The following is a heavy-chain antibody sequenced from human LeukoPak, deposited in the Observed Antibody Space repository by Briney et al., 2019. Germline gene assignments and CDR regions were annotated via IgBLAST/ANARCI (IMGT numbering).Heavy chain of an antibody. V-gene: IGHV3-30-3*01. CDR2: ISYGGSNK. CDR1: GFTFSSYA. J-gene: IGHJ6*02. Sequence: GGSLRLSCAASGFTFSSYAMHWARQAPGKGLEWVAVISYGGSNKYYADSVKGRFTISRDNSKNTLYLQMNSLRAEDTAVYYCAGGYFDWLLSYYYYGMDVWGQGTTVTVSS. D-gene: IGHD3-9*01. CDR3: AGGYFDWLLSYYYYGMDV.